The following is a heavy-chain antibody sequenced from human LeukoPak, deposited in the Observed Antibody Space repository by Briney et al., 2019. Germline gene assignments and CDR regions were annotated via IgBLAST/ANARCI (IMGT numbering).Heavy chain of an antibody. D-gene: IGHD6-13*01. V-gene: IGHV3-30*02. CDR1: GFTFSSYG. Sequence: AGGSLRLSCAASGFTFSSYGMHWVRQAPGKGLEWVAFIRYDGSNKYYADSVKGRFTISRDNSKSTLYLQMNSLRAEDTAVYYCAKHPAAGTDYWGQGTLVTVSS. CDR3: AKHPAAGTDY. J-gene: IGHJ4*02. CDR2: IRYDGSNK.